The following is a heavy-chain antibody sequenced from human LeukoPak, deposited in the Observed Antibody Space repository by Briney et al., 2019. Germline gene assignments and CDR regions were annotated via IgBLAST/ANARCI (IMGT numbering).Heavy chain of an antibody. CDR1: GYTFTSYA. CDR2: INTNTGNP. V-gene: IGHV7-4-1*02. D-gene: IGHD2-21*01. Sequence: ASVKVSCKASGYTFTSYAMNWVRQAPGQGLEWMGWINTNTGNPTYAQGFTGRFVFSLDTSVSTAYLQISSLKAEDTAVYYCARDLDSILWHLGPYGVDVWGQGTTVTVSS. J-gene: IGHJ6*02. CDR3: ARDLDSILWHLGPYGVDV.